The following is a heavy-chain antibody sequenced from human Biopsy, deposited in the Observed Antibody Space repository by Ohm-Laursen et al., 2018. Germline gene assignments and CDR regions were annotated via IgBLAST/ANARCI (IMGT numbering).Heavy chain of an antibody. J-gene: IGHJ6*02. V-gene: IGHV1-58*01. CDR1: GFTFSSSA. CDR2: IVVGSGHT. CDR3: AAISTLYYYYYAMDV. Sequence: SVKVSCKASGFTFSSSAVQWVRQARGQRLEWIGWIVVGSGHTNYAQKFQERVTITRDMSTSTAYMELTSLRSEDTAVYYCAAISTLYYYYYAMDVWDQGTTITVSS.